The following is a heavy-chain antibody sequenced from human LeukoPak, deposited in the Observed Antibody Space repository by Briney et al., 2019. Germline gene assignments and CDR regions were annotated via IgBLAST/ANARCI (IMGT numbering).Heavy chain of an antibody. D-gene: IGHD4-17*01. Sequence: GGSLRLSCAASGFTFSTYAMNWVRQAPGKGLEWVSGISAGGSSIYYADSVKGRFTISRDNSKNTLYLQMNSLRAEDTAVYYCAKDRGGYGDYQFDYWGQGTLVTVSS. V-gene: IGHV3-23*01. J-gene: IGHJ4*02. CDR1: GFTFSTYA. CDR3: AKDRGGYGDYQFDY. CDR2: ISAGGSSI.